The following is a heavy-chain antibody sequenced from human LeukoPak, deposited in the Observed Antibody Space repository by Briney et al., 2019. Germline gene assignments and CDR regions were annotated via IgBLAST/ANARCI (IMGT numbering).Heavy chain of an antibody. V-gene: IGHV1-8*01. CDR1: GYTFTSYD. J-gene: IGHJ6*03. CDR3: ARGCVLLVGATRFYYYYYMDV. Sequence: ASVKVSCKASGYTFTSYDINGVRQATGQGLDWMGWMNPNRGNTGYAQKLQGRVTMTRNTSISTAYMELSSLRSEVTAVYYCARGCVLLVGATRFYYYYYMDVWGKGTTVTVSS. CDR2: MNPNRGNT. D-gene: IGHD1-26*01.